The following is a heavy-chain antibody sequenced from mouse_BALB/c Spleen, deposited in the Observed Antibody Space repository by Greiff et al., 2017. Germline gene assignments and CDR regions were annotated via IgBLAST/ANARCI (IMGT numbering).Heavy chain of an antibody. CDR3: ARSTTTVVGYFDY. CDR2: IDTSDSYT. D-gene: IGHD1-1*01. Sequence: VQLQQPGAELVMPGASVKMSCKASGYTFTDYWMHWVKQRPGQGLEWIGAIDTSDSYTSYNQKFKGKATLTVDESSSTAYMQLSSLTSEDSAVYYCARSTTTVVGYFDYWGQGTTLTVSS. CDR1: GYTFTDYW. V-gene: IGHV1-69*01. J-gene: IGHJ2*01.